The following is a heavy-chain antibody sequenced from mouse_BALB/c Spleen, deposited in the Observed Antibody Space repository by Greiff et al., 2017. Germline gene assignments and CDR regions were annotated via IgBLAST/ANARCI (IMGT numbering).Heavy chain of an antibody. Sequence: QVHVKQSGAELARPGASVKMSCKASGYTFTSYTMHWVKQRPGQGLEWIGYINPSSGYTNYNQKFKDKATLTADKSSSTAYMQLSSLTSEDSAVYYCANDLWFAYWGQGTLVTVSA. J-gene: IGHJ3*01. V-gene: IGHV1-4*01. D-gene: IGHD2-3*01. CDR3: ANDLWFAY. CDR2: INPSSGYT. CDR1: GYTFTSYT.